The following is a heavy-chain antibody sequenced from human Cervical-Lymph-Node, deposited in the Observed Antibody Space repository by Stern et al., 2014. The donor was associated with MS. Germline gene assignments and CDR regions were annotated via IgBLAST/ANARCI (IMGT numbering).Heavy chain of an antibody. D-gene: IGHD6-13*01. CDR3: ASAYSSSHYYFYY. J-gene: IGHJ4*02. V-gene: IGHV3-33*01. CDR1: GFSFSRYA. CDR2: VWYDGSNP. Sequence: VQLEESGGGVVQPGRSLRLSCAASGFSFSRYAMHWVRQAPGKGLEWVARVWYDGSNPYYADSVTGRFTISRDNFKNTLYLQMNSLRAEDTAVYYCASAYSSSHYYFYYWGQGTLVTVSS.